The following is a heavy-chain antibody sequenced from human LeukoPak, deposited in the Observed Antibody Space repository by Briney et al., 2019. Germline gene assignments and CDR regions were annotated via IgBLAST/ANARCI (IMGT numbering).Heavy chain of an antibody. CDR3: ARGDERGSSRRTGVDFDY. CDR1: GYTFTGYY. Sequence: ASVKVSCKASGYTFTGYYMHWVRQAPGQGLEWMGWINPNSGGTNYAQKFQGRVTMTRDTSISTAYMELSRLRSDDTAVYYCARGDERGSSRRTGVDFDYWGQGTLVTVSS. D-gene: IGHD6-13*01. CDR2: INPNSGGT. V-gene: IGHV1-2*02. J-gene: IGHJ4*02.